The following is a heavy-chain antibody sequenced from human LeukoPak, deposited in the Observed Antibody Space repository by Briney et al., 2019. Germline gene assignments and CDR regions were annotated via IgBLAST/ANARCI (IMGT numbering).Heavy chain of an antibody. Sequence: SVKVSCKASGGTFSSYAISWVRQAPGQGLEWMGGIIPIFGTANYAQKFQGRVTITTDESTSTAYMGLSSLRSEDTAVYYCARDRTVGASLDYYYGMDVWGQGTTVTVSS. CDR1: GGTFSSYA. CDR2: IIPIFGTA. V-gene: IGHV1-69*05. CDR3: ARDRTVGASLDYYYGMDV. J-gene: IGHJ6*02. D-gene: IGHD1-26*01.